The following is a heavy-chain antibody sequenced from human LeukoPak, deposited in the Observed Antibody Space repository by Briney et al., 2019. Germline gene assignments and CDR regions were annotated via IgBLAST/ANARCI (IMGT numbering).Heavy chain of an antibody. V-gene: IGHV4-59*01. CDR2: IYHSGST. CDR3: ARGGAARLHFQN. J-gene: IGHJ1*01. Sequence: SETLSLTCTVSGGSISTYYWNWIRKPPGKGLEWIGYIYHSGSTNYNPSLQSRVTISVDTSKNQFSLNLNSVTAADTAVYYCARGGAARLHFQNWGQGTLVTVSS. CDR1: GGSISTYY. D-gene: IGHD6-6*01.